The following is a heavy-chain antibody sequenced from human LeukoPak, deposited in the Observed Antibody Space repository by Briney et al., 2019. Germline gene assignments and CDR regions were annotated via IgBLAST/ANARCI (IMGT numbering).Heavy chain of an antibody. V-gene: IGHV1-8*01. D-gene: IGHD6-13*01. CDR3: ARVPYIAAAGTVFDP. Sequence: ASVKVSCKASGYTFTSYDIKWVRQAPGQGIEWMGWMNPNSSNTGYAQKFQGRVTMTRNPSISTAYMELSSLRSEDTAVYYCARVPYIAAAGTVFDPWGQGTLVTVSS. CDR2: MNPNSSNT. J-gene: IGHJ5*02. CDR1: GYTFTSYD.